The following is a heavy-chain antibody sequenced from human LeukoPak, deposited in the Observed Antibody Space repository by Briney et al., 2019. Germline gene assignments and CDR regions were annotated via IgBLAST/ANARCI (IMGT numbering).Heavy chain of an antibody. J-gene: IGHJ5*02. D-gene: IGHD6-13*01. V-gene: IGHV1-2*02. CDR3: ARVDAAAGGWFDP. Sequence: VASVKVSCKASGYTFTGYYMHWVRQALGQGLEWMGWINPNSGGTNYAQKFQGRVTMTRDTSISTAYMELSRLRSDDTAVYYCARVDAAAGGWFDPWGQGTLVTVSS. CDR2: INPNSGGT. CDR1: GYTFTGYY.